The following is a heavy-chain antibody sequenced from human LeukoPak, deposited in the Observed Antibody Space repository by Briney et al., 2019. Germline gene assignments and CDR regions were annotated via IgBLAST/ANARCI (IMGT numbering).Heavy chain of an antibody. CDR3: AKGSYSSGWANRY. V-gene: IGHV3-23*01. Sequence: GGSLRLSCAASGFTFSSYAMSWVRQAPGQGLDLVSAISGSGAGTYYADSVKGRYTISRDNSKNTLYLQKNSLRADDTAVYYCAKGSYSSGWANRYWGQGTLVTVSS. CDR1: GFTFSSYA. J-gene: IGHJ4*02. CDR2: ISGSGAGT. D-gene: IGHD6-19*01.